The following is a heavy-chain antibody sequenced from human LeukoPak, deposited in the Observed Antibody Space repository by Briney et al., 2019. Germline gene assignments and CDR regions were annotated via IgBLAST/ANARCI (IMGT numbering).Heavy chain of an antibody. CDR2: MSSDGNKK. J-gene: IGHJ6*02. V-gene: IGHV3-30-3*01. CDR3: ARGDYDLSGSYHYGMDV. D-gene: IGHD3-10*01. CDR1: GFTFNSYT. Sequence: TGGSLRLSWAAPGFTFNSYTMHWVRQAPGKGLEWVAVMSSDGNKKFYAEYVKGRFTISRDNSENTLYLEMNSLRGEDTAVYYCARGDYDLSGSYHYGMDVWGQGTTVTVSS.